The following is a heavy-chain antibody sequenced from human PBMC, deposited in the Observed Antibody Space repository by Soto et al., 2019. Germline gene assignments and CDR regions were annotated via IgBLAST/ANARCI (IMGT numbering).Heavy chain of an antibody. J-gene: IGHJ6*02. D-gene: IGHD3-10*01. CDR3: ARHVWGYGSGSRGDGMDV. CDR2: IYYSGST. V-gene: IGHV4-39*01. CDR1: GGSISSSSYY. Sequence: SETLSLTCTVSGGSISSSSYYWGWIRQPPGKGLEWIGSIYYSGSTYYNPSLKSRVTISVDTSKNQFSLKLSSVTDADTAVYYCARHVWGYGSGSRGDGMDVWGQGTTVTVSS.